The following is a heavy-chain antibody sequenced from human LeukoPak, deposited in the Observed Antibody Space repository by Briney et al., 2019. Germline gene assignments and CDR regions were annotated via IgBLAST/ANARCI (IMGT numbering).Heavy chain of an antibody. Sequence: GGSLRLSCSASGFTFSGHFMHWVRQAPGKGLEYISSISINGDKTYYAESVKGRFTISRDNSKNTLYLQLSSLRVEDTAVYYCIKDRIWTWSFDPWGQGTLLTVSS. D-gene: IGHD3/OR15-3a*01. CDR2: ISINGDKT. V-gene: IGHV3-64D*06. CDR1: GFTFSGHF. CDR3: IKDRIWTWSFDP. J-gene: IGHJ5*02.